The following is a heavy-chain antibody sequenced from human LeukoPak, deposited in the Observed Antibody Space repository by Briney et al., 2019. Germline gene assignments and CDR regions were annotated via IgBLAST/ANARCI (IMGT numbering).Heavy chain of an antibody. J-gene: IGHJ6*03. V-gene: IGHV4-34*01. Sequence: SETLSLTCAVYGGSFSGYYWSWIRQPPGKGLEWIGEINHSGSTNYNPSLKSRVTISVDTSKNQFSLKLSSVTAADTAVYYCASGVLWRHMDVWGKGTTVTVSS. D-gene: IGHD1-1*01. CDR2: INHSGST. CDR3: ASGVLWRHMDV. CDR1: GGSFSGYY.